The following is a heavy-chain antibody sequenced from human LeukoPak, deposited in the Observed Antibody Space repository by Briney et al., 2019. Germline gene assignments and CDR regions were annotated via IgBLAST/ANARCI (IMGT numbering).Heavy chain of an antibody. CDR2: IYPNSGGT. V-gene: IGHV1-2*02. Sequence: ASVKVSCKASGYTFTGYYMHWVRQAPGQGLEWMGWIYPNSGGTNYAQKFQGRVTMTRDTSISTAYMEVSRLRSDDTAVYYCATQLHSGWYGYWGQGTLVTVSS. D-gene: IGHD6-19*01. CDR3: ATQLHSGWYGY. J-gene: IGHJ4*02. CDR1: GYTFTGYY.